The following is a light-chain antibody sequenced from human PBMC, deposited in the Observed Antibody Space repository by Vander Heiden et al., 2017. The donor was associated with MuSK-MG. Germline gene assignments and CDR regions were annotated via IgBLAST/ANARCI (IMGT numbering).Light chain of an antibody. V-gene: IGKV3-15*01. CDR1: QSVSSN. Sequence: DIVMTQSPATLSVSPGERDTLSCRASQSVSSNLAWYQQKPGQAPRLLIYGASTRATGIPARFSGSGSGTEFTLTISSLQSEDFAVYYCQQDNNWPRTFGQWTKLEIK. J-gene: IGKJ2*01. CDR3: QQDNNWPRT. CDR2: GAS.